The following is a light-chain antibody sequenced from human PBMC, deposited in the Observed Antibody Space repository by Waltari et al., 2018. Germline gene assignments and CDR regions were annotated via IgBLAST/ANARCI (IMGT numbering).Light chain of an antibody. Sequence: QSALTQPASVSGSPGQSITIPCTGTSSDVGSRDLVSWYQHHPGKVPKLIVFGVNRRPSGVSNRFSGSKSGNTASLTISGLQAEDEADYYCCSWAGGGIYVFGTGTKVTVL. J-gene: IGLJ1*01. CDR1: SSDVGSRDL. CDR3: CSWAGGGIYV. V-gene: IGLV2-23*02. CDR2: GVN.